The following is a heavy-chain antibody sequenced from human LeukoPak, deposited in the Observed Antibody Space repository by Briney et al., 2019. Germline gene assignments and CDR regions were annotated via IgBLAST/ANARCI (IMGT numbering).Heavy chain of an antibody. CDR2: INTGNGNT. CDR1: GYTFTNYG. CDR3: ARVPLHDDSRHYYPH. Sequence: ASVNVACKTSGYTFTNYGMHWVRQAPRQSPEWMGWINTGNGNTKSSQKFQDRVTLTRDTSASTDYMELNSLSSEDTVVYYCARVPLHDDSRHYYPHWGQGTPVTVPS. D-gene: IGHD3-22*01. J-gene: IGHJ1*01. V-gene: IGHV1-3*04.